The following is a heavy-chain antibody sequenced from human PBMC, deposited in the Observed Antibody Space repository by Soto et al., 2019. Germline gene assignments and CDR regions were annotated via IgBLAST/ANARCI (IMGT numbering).Heavy chain of an antibody. V-gene: IGHV1-69*02. CDR1: GGTFSSYT. D-gene: IGHD3-22*01. J-gene: IGHJ4*02. CDR2: IIPILGIA. Sequence: QVQLVQSGAEVKKPGSSVKVSCKASGGTFSSYTISWVRQAPGQGLEWMGRIIPILGIANYAQKFQGRVTITADKSTSTAYMELSSLRSEDTAVYYCARRADDSSGYYSGEYYFDYWGQGILVTVSS. CDR3: ARRADDSSGYYSGEYYFDY.